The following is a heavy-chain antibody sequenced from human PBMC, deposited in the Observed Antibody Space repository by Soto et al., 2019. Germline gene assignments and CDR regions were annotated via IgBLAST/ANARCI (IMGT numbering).Heavy chain of an antibody. Sequence: QLQLQESGPGLLKPSETLSLTCTVSGDSVSTTNYYWSWIRQSPGKGLEWIGSVFYSGSSYYNPSLKSRVAISVDASRNQFSLRMLSVTAADTAVYYCASRKREEICSAGNCYFTYWGQGSLVTVSS. CDR2: VFYSGSS. J-gene: IGHJ4*02. D-gene: IGHD2-15*01. CDR1: GDSVSTTNYY. V-gene: IGHV4-39*01. CDR3: ASRKREEICSAGNCYFTY.